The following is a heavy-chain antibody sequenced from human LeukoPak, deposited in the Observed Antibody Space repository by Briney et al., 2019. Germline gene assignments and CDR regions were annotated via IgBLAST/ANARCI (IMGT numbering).Heavy chain of an antibody. D-gene: IGHD5-12*01. J-gene: IGHJ4*02. V-gene: IGHV3-21*01. CDR2: ISSSSSYI. CDR3: ARGHSGYDH. CDR1: GFTFSSYR. Sequence: PGGSLRLSCAPSGFTFSSYRMNWVRQAPGKGVEWVSYISSSSSYIYYADSVKGRFTISRDNAKNSLYLQMNSLRAEDTAVYYCARGHSGYDHWGQGTLVTVSS.